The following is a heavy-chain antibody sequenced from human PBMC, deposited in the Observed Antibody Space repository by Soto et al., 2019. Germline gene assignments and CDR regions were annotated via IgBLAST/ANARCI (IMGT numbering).Heavy chain of an antibody. J-gene: IGHJ6*02. CDR2: IKGDESEK. Sequence: EVHLVESGGGLVQPGGSLRLSCAASGYTFNDYWMAWVRQTPGKGLEWVANIKGDESEKYYEDSVRGRFTITRDNAKNSLYLQLNSLGVEDTAVSYCARDRGSGFHGQDDWGMDVWGQGTTVTVSS. V-gene: IGHV3-7*05. D-gene: IGHD6-19*01. CDR1: GYTFNDYW. CDR3: ARDRGSGFHGQDDWGMDV.